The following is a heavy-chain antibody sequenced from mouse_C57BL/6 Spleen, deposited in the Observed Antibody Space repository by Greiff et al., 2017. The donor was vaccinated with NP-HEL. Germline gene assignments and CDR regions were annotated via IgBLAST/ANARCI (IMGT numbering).Heavy chain of an antibody. Sequence: QVQLQQPGAELVKPGASVKLSCKASGYTFTSYWMHWVKQRPGQGLEWIGMIHPNSGSTNYNEKFKSKATLTVDKSSSKAYMQLSSLTSEDSAVYYCARRITTVVGYFDYWGQGTTLTVSS. CDR1: GYTFTSYW. CDR3: ARRITTVVGYFDY. V-gene: IGHV1-64*01. J-gene: IGHJ2*01. D-gene: IGHD1-1*01. CDR2: IHPNSGST.